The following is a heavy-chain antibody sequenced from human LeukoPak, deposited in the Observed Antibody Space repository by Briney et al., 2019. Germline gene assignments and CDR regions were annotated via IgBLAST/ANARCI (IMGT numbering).Heavy chain of an antibody. J-gene: IGHJ4*02. V-gene: IGHV4-59*01. D-gene: IGHD6-13*01. CDR3: ATGYSSTWYSFDY. CDR2: IYHSGST. CDR1: GDFISSCY. Sequence: PSETLSLTCTLSGDFISSCYGSWIRQPPGKGLEWIGYIYHSGSTNYNPSLKSRVTISADTSKDQFSLKLASVTAADTAVYYCATGYSSTWYSFDYWGQGTLVTVSS.